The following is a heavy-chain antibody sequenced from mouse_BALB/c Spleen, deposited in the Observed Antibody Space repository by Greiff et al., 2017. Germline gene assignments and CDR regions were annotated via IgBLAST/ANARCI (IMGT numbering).Heavy chain of an antibody. CDR2: LYPGSGST. CDR1: GYTFTAYV. CDR3: GRRGFEWGMGC. V-gene: IGHV1-77*01. D-gene: IGHD1-3*01. J-gene: IGHJ1*01. Sequence: VQLPQSGPELVKPGASVKMSCQASGYTFTAYVISWVKQGPGHGLEWIGELYPGSGSTSYNAQFKGKATLTAAKSSNTAYMPLSRLTSEDSAVWLGGRRGFEWGMGCGGEGT.